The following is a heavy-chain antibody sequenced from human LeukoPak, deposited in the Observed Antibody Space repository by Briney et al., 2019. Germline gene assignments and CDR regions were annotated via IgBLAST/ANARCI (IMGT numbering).Heavy chain of an antibody. D-gene: IGHD6-13*01. J-gene: IGHJ5*02. V-gene: IGHV1-2*06. Sequence: GASVKVSCKASGYTFTGYYIHWVRQAPGQGLEWMGRINPNTGGTDYAQKFQGRVIMTRDTSITTAYMELSRLTSDDTAIYYCAKVPPSITAPGNWLGPWGQGALVTVSS. CDR1: GYTFTGYY. CDR3: AKVPPSITAPGNWLGP. CDR2: INPNTGGT.